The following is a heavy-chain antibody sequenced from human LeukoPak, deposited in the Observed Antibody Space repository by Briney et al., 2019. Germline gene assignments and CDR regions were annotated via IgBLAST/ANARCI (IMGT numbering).Heavy chain of an antibody. J-gene: IGHJ2*01. Sequence: SETLSLTGTVSGGSISSYYWSWIRQPAAKGLEWIGRIYTSGSTNYNPSLKSRVTMSVDTSKNQFSLKLSSVTAADTAVYYCARDLWDLRFGERTNWYFDLWGRGTLVTVSS. D-gene: IGHD3-10*01. CDR1: GGSISSYY. V-gene: IGHV4-4*07. CDR3: ARDLWDLRFGERTNWYFDL. CDR2: IYTSGST.